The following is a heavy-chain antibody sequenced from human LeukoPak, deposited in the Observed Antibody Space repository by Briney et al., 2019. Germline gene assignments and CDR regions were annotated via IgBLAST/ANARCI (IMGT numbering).Heavy chain of an antibody. CDR2: IYHSGST. J-gene: IGHJ4*02. D-gene: IGHD6-13*01. CDR3: ARSRSWKVKADY. Sequence: SETLSLTCAVPGGSISSSNWWSWVRQPPGKGLEWIGEIYHSGSTNYNPSLKSRVTISVDKSKNQFSLKLSSVTAADTAVYYCARSRSWKVKADYWGQGTLVTVSS. CDR1: GGSISSSNW. V-gene: IGHV4-4*02.